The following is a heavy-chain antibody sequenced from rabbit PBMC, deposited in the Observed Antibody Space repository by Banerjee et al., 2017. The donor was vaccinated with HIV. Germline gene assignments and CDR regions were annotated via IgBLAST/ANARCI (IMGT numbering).Heavy chain of an antibody. CDR2: ISSGGTT. CDR3: VRGSGSGYYIL. Sequence: QEQLEESGGGLVQPEGSLALTCKASGFTISSYGVSWVRQAPGKGLEWIGWISSGGTTYYASWVNDRFTISRDNAQNTLYLQLNSLTAADTATYFCVRGSGSGYYILWGPGTLVTVS. CDR1: GFTISSYG. V-gene: IGHV1S29*01. J-gene: IGHJ6*01. D-gene: IGHD1-1*01.